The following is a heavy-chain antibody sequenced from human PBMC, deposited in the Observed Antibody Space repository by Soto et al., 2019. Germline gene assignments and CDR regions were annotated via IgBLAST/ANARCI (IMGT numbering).Heavy chain of an antibody. D-gene: IGHD3-3*01. CDR3: ARHERITIFGVVHYYYYGMDV. CDR2: IDPSDSYT. Sequence: PGESLKISCKGSGHSFTSYWISWVRQMPGKGLEWMGRIDPSDSYTNYSPSFQGHVTISADKSISTAYLQWSSLKASDTAMYYCARHERITIFGVVHYYYYGMDVWGQGTTVTVSS. V-gene: IGHV5-10-1*01. J-gene: IGHJ6*02. CDR1: GHSFTSYW.